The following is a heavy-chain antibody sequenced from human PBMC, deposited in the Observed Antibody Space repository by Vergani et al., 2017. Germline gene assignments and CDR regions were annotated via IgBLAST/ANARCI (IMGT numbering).Heavy chain of an antibody. CDR2: VYPSGTT. V-gene: IGHV4-61*02. D-gene: IGHD3/OR15-3a*01. CDR1: GVSMQSGSFY. CDR3: ARGETRTDWFDP. Sequence: QVQLHESGPGLVKPSETLSLICSVSGVSMQSGSFYWTWIRQTAERRLGWMGRVYPSGTTNYNPSPHGRVTIFVDKSNNLLSLRLNAVTAADTAVYYCARGETRTDWFDPWGQGTLVTVSS. J-gene: IGHJ5*02.